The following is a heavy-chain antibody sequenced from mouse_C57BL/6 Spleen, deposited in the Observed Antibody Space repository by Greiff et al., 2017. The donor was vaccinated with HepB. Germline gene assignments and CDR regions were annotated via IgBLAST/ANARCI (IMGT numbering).Heavy chain of an antibody. CDR3: ALYYGYDYAMDY. J-gene: IGHJ4*01. CDR1: GFNIKDYY. D-gene: IGHD2-2*01. CDR2: IDPEDGDT. Sequence: EVQLQQSGAELVKPGASVKLSCTASGFNIKDYYMHWVKQRTEQGLEWIGRIDPEDGDTKYATKFQGKATITADTSSNTAYLPNSSLTSEDTAVYYVALYYGYDYAMDYWGQGTSVTVSS. V-gene: IGHV14-2*01.